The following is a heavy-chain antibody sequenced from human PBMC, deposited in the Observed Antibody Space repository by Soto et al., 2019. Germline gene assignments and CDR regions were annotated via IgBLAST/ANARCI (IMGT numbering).Heavy chain of an antibody. Sequence: EVQLVESGGGLVQPGGSLRLSCAASGFTFSSYWMTWVRQAPGKGLEWVATIKRDETEKYYVDSVKGRFTISRDNPNLSLSLKKNTLRAEDTALYYCARYVGYQLLVVYFYYRDVWGKGTTVTVSS. CDR2: IKRDETEK. CDR3: ARYVGYQLLVVYFYYRDV. D-gene: IGHD2-2*01. J-gene: IGHJ6*03. V-gene: IGHV3-7*01. CDR1: GFTFSSYW.